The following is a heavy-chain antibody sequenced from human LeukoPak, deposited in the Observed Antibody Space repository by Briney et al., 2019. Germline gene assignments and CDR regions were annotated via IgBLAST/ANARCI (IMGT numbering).Heavy chain of an antibody. J-gene: IGHJ4*02. CDR1: GGSISSGSYY. D-gene: IGHD3-10*01. Sequence: PSETLSLTCSVSGGSISSGSYYWSWIRQPAGKGLEWIGRIYTSGSTNYNPSLKSRVTISVDTSKNQFSLKLSSVAAADTAVYYCARDRITMVRGVTIFDYWGQGTLVTVSS. V-gene: IGHV4-61*02. CDR2: IYTSGST. CDR3: ARDRITMVRGVTIFDY.